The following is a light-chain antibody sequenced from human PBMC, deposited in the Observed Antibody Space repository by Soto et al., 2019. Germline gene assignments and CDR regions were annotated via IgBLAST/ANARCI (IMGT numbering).Light chain of an antibody. CDR3: QHYNNHSPGT. J-gene: IGKJ1*01. CDR1: QSISTW. Sequence: IQMTQSPSSLSASVGDRVTITCRASQSISTWLAWYQQKPGKAPKLLIYIASSLESGVPSRFSGSGSGTEFTLTISSLQPADFATYYCQHYNNHSPGTFGQGTKVEIK. CDR2: IAS. V-gene: IGKV1-5*03.